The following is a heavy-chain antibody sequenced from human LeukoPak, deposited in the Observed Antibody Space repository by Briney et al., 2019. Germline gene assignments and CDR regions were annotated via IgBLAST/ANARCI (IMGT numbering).Heavy chain of an antibody. V-gene: IGHV5-51*01. CDR3: AGLSAYYGSGTYNWFDP. CDR1: GYSFTSYW. CDR2: TYPGDSDT. Sequence: GESLKISCKGPGYSFTSYWIGWVRQMPGKGLEWMGITYPGDSDTRYSPSFQGQVTISADKSISTAYLQWGSLKASDTAMYYCAGLSAYYGSGTYNWFDPWGQGTLVTVSS. J-gene: IGHJ5*02. D-gene: IGHD3-10*01.